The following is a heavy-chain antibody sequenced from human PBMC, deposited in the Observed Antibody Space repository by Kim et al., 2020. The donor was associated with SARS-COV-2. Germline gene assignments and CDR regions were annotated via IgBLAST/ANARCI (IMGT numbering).Heavy chain of an antibody. V-gene: IGHV3-23*01. J-gene: IGHJ4*02. Sequence: YADTVKGRFTISRDISRDTGSLQMRSLTVEDSAVYYCAKGPTAGEAGIDYWGQGTLVTVSS. D-gene: IGHD2-8*02. CDR3: AKGPTAGEAGIDY.